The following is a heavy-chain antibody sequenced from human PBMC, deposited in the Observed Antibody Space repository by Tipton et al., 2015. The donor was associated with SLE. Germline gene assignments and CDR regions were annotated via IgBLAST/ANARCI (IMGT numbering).Heavy chain of an antibody. CDR1: GFTFSSYA. V-gene: IGHV3-23*03. J-gene: IGHJ6*02. Sequence: SLRLSCAASGFTFSSYAMHWVRQAPEKGLEWVSVVDSAGSSTYSADSVKGRFTISRDNSKNTLYLEMNSLRPEDTAVYYCAKDRDSPISGVVTPTLYGMDVWGQGTTVTVSS. CDR3: AKDRDSPISGVVTPTLYGMDV. D-gene: IGHD3-3*01. CDR2: VDSAGSST.